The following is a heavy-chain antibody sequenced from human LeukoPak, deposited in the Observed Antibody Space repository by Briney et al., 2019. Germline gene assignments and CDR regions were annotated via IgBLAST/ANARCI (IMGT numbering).Heavy chain of an antibody. CDR2: IYSGGST. D-gene: IGHD2-2*01. J-gene: IGHJ4*02. Sequence: SCKASGGTFSSYAISWVRQAPGKGLEWVSVIYSGGSTYYADSVKGRFTISRDNSKNTLYLQMNSLRAEDTAVYYCARVKVVPAATFDYWGQGTLVTVSS. CDR3: ARVKVVPAATFDY. V-gene: IGHV3-53*01. CDR1: GGTFSSYA.